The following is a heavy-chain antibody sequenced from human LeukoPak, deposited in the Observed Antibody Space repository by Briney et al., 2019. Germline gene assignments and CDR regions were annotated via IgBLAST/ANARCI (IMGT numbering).Heavy chain of an antibody. CDR2: MYISGST. CDR1: GGSISSGSYY. J-gene: IGHJ5*02. D-gene: IGHD3-10*01. V-gene: IGHV4-61*02. Sequence: PSETLSLTCTVSGGSISSGSYYWSWFRQPAGKGLEWIGRMYISGSTNYNPSLSGSTNYNPSVESRVTISVDMSREQFSLKLSSVTATDTAVYYCAREAVGGSGSYSVDPWGQGTLVTVSS. CDR3: AREAVGGSGSYSVDP.